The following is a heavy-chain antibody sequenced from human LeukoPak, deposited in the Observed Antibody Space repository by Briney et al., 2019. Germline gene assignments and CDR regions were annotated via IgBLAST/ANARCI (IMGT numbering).Heavy chain of an antibody. D-gene: IGHD2-2*01. CDR2: INPNSGGT. Sequence: ASVKVSSKASGYTFTGYYMHWVRQAPGQGLEWMGWINPNSGGTNYAQKFQGRVTMTRDTSISTAYMELSRLRSDDTAVYYCASLASDQLLLFDYWGQGTLVTVSS. CDR3: ASLASDQLLLFDY. CDR1: GYTFTGYY. J-gene: IGHJ4*02. V-gene: IGHV1-2*02.